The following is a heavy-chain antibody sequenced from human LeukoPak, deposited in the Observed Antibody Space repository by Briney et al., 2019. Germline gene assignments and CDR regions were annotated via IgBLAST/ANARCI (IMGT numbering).Heavy chain of an antibody. D-gene: IGHD3-10*01. CDR3: THMIRGTYNDY. CDR2: ISGSGGAT. CDR1: GFTFSSYA. V-gene: IGHV3-23*01. Sequence: VGSLRLSCAASGFTFSSYAMSWVRQAPGKGLEWLSTISGSGGATYYADSVKGRFTISRDNSKSTLYLQVNSLRAEDTAPYYCTHMIRGTYNDYWGQGTLVTVSS. J-gene: IGHJ4*02.